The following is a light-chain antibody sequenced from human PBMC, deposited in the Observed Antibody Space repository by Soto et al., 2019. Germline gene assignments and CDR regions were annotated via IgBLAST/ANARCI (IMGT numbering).Light chain of an antibody. V-gene: IGKV3-20*01. CDR2: GAS. CDR1: QSVSSSY. Sequence: EIVLTQSPGTLSLSPGERATLSCRASQSVSSSYFAWYQQKPGQAPRLLIYGASSRATGIPDRFSGSGSGTDFTLTISRLEPEDVAVYYCRQYGSSPPITFGQGTRLEI. J-gene: IGKJ5*01. CDR3: RQYGSSPPIT.